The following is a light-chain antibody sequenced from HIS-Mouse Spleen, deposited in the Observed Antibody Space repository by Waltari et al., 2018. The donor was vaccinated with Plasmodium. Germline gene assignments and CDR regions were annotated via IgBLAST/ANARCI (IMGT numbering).Light chain of an antibody. CDR2: GAS. CDR3: QQYNNWPPYT. Sequence: ELVMTQSPATLSVSPGERATLSCRASQSVSSNLACYQQKPGQDPRLLIYGASTRATGIPARFSGSGSGTEFTLTISSMQSEDFAVYYCQQYNNWPPYTFGQGTKLEIK. V-gene: IGKV3-15*01. CDR1: QSVSSN. J-gene: IGKJ2*01.